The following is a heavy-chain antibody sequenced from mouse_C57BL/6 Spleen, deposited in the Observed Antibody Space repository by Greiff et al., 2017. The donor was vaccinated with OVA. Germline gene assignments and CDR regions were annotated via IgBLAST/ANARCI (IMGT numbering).Heavy chain of an antibody. J-gene: IGHJ1*03. CDR2: IYPRSGNT. CDR3: ARSYGSSYVGYFDV. Sequence: QVQLQQSGAELARPGASVKLSCKASGYTFTSYGISWVKRRTGQGLEWIGEIYPRSGNTYYNEKFKGKATLTADKSSSTAYMELRSLTSEDSAVYFCARSYGSSYVGYFDVWGTGTTVTVSS. D-gene: IGHD1-1*01. V-gene: IGHV1-81*01. CDR1: GYTFTSYG.